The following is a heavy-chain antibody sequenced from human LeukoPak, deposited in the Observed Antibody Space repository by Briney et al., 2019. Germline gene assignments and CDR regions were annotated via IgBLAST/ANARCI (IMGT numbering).Heavy chain of an antibody. CDR2: IKHTGST. D-gene: IGHD3-10*01. CDR1: GGSFNGYY. Sequence: SETLSLTCAVYGGSFNGYYWSWIRQPPGKGLEWIGEIKHTGSTNYNPSLKSRVTISVDTSKNQFSLKLSSVTAADTAVYYCARGPITMVRGVNPDYYYYGMDVWGQGTTVTVSS. V-gene: IGHV4-34*01. CDR3: ARGPITMVRGVNPDYYYYGMDV. J-gene: IGHJ6*02.